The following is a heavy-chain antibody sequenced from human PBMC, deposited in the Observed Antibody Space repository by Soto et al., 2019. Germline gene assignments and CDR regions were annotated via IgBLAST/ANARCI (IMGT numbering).Heavy chain of an antibody. V-gene: IGHV4-59*01. CDR2: IYYSGST. CDR3: ARVDGAYYDSGGYYSGGSWFDP. D-gene: IGHD3-22*01. J-gene: IGHJ5*02. CDR1: GGSISSYY. Sequence: SETLSLTCTVSGGSISSYYWSWIRQPPGKGLEWIGYIYYSGSTNYNPSLKSRVTIPVDTSKNQFSLKLSSVTAADTAVYYCARVDGAYYDSGGYYSGGSWFDPWGQGTLVTVSS.